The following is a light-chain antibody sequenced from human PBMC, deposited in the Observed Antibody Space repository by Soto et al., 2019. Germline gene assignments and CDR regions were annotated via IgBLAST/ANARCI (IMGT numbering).Light chain of an antibody. CDR3: QQRSSWPLT. CDR1: QSVSSY. CDR2: DAS. V-gene: IGKV3-11*01. J-gene: IGKJ4*01. Sequence: VLTQSPATLSLSPGERATLSCGASQSVSSYLAWYQQKPGQAPRLLIYDASNRATGIPARFSGRGSGTDFTLTISSLEPEDFAVYYCQQRSSWPLTFGGGTKVEIK.